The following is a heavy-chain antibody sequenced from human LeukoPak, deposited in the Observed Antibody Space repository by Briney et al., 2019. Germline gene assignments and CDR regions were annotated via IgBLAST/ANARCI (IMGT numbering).Heavy chain of an antibody. D-gene: IGHD4-17*01. V-gene: IGHV3-15*01. CDR3: TTGDYLDGFDY. J-gene: IGHJ4*02. CDR1: GFTFSNAW. Sequence: GGSLRLSCAASGFTFSNAWMSWVRQAPGKGLEWVGRIKRKTDGGTTDYAVPVKGRFTISRDDSKNTLYLQMNSLKTEDTAVYYCTTGDYLDGFDYWGQGTLVTVSS. CDR2: IKRKTDGGTT.